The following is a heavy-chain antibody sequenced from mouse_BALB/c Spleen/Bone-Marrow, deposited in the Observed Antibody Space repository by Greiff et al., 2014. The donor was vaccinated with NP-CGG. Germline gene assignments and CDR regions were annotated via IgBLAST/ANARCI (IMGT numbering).Heavy chain of an antibody. CDR3: ARHYGCVDAVDY. CDR2: ITGGGTT. J-gene: IGHJ4*01. Sequence: EVMLVESGGGLVKPGESLKFSCAASGITVSSYTMSWVRQTLEKRLEWVASITGGGTTYYPDSVKGRVTISRDNARNILYLQVSSLRSEDTAIYYCARHYGCVDAVDYWGQGTSVTVSS. CDR1: GITVSSYT. V-gene: IGHV5-6-5*01. D-gene: IGHD1-2*01.